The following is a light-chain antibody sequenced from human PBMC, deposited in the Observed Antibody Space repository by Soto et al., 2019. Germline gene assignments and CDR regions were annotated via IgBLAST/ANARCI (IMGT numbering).Light chain of an antibody. Sequence: QSVLTQPASVSGSPGQSITISCTGTSGDVGGYNYVSWYQQHPGKAPKLMIYDVSNRPSGVSNRFSGSKSGNTASLTISGLQAEDEADYYCSSYTSSDVYVFGTGTKVTVL. CDR2: DVS. V-gene: IGLV2-14*01. J-gene: IGLJ1*01. CDR1: SGDVGGYNY. CDR3: SSYTSSDVYV.